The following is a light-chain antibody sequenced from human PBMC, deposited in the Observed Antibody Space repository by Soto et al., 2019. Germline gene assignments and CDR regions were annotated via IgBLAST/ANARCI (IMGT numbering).Light chain of an antibody. CDR2: RNN. CDR3: ATLDDSLQL. Sequence: QSVLTQPPSASGTPGQRVTISCSGSSSNIGGNYVSWYQQFPGTAPKLLIYRNNERPSGVPDRFSGYKSGTSASLAISGLRSEDEAFYYCATLDDSLQLFGGGTKLTVL. V-gene: IGLV1-47*01. J-gene: IGLJ2*01. CDR1: SSNIGGNY.